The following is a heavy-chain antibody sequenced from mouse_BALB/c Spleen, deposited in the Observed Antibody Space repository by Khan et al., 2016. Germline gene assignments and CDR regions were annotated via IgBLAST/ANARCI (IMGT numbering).Heavy chain of an antibody. CDR3: ARDYYGSSFFDY. CDR2: INYSGGT. V-gene: IGHV3-2*02. CDR1: GYSITSDYA. Sequence: EVELVESGPGLVKPSQSLSLTCTVTGYSITSDYAWNWIRQFPGDKLEWMAYINYSGGTSYNPSLKSRISITRDTSKNQFFLQLNSVTTEDTATXYCARDYYGSSFFDYWGQGTLVTVSA. J-gene: IGHJ3*01. D-gene: IGHD1-1*01.